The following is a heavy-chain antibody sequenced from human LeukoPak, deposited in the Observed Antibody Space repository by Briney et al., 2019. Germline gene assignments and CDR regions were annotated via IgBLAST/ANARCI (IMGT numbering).Heavy chain of an antibody. J-gene: IGHJ4*02. Sequence: GGSLRLSCAASGFTFPIYAMNLVRQAPGKGLEWVSRISCSGGSTYYADSVKGRFTISRDNSKNTLYLQMNSLRAEDTAVYYCARIGYSGSYRDAFDYWGQGTLVTVSS. V-gene: IGHV3-23*01. CDR2: ISCSGGST. CDR1: GFTFPIYA. CDR3: ARIGYSGSYRDAFDY. D-gene: IGHD1-26*01.